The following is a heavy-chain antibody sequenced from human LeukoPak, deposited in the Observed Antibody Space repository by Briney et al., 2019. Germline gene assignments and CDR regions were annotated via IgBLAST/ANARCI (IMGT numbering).Heavy chain of an antibody. J-gene: IGHJ4*02. D-gene: IGHD2-2*01. CDR2: INHSGST. V-gene: IGHV4-34*01. CDR3: AGDRSEYQIDY. CDR1: GGSFSGYY. Sequence: SETLSLTCAVYGGSFSGYYWSCIRQPPGKGLEWIGEINHSGSTNYNPSLKSRVTISIDMSKNQFSLKLSSVTAADTAVYYCAGDRSEYQIDYWGQGTLVTVSS.